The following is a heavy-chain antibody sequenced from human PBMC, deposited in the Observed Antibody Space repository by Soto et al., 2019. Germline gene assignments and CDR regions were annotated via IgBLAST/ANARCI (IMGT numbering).Heavy chain of an antibody. Sequence: QVQLVESGGGVVQPGRSLRLSCAASGFTFSSYAMHWVRQAPGKGLEWVAVISYDGSNKYYADSVKGRFTISRDNSKNTLYLQMNSPRAEDTAVYYGARSRVRGVTEDYWGQGTLVTVSS. CDR2: ISYDGSNK. CDR1: GFTFSSYA. CDR3: ARSRVRGVTEDY. J-gene: IGHJ4*02. V-gene: IGHV3-30-3*01. D-gene: IGHD3-10*01.